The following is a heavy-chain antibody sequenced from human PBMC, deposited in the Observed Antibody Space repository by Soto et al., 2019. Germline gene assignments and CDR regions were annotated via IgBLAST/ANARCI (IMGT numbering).Heavy chain of an antibody. CDR2: ISGSGGST. CDR3: AKVSDGDDYMDV. J-gene: IGHJ6*03. CDR1: GFTFSSYA. Sequence: HPGGSLRLSCAASGFTFSSYAMSWVRQAPGKGLEWVSAISGSGGSTYYADPVKGRFTISRDNSKNTLYLQMNSLRAEDTAVYYCAKVSDGDDYMDVWGKGTTVTVSS. V-gene: IGHV3-23*01. D-gene: IGHD7-27*01.